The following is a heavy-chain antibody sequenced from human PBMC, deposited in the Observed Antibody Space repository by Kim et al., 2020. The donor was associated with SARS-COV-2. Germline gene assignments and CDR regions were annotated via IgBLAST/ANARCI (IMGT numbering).Heavy chain of an antibody. J-gene: IGHJ6*03. CDR1: EFTFSAYW. CDR2: ISSSGNST. D-gene: IGHD2-2*01. CDR3: ARASSTSCPCYYMDV. V-gene: IGHV3-74*01. Sequence: GGSLRLSCAASEFTFSAYWVYWVRQAPGKGLVWVSRISSSGNSTNYADSVKGRFTISRDNAKNTLYLQMNSLRAEDTAVYYCARASSTSCPCYYMDVWGKGTPVTVSS.